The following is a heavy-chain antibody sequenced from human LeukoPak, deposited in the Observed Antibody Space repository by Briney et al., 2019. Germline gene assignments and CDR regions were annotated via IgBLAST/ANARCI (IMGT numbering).Heavy chain of an antibody. D-gene: IGHD4-17*01. CDR2: IDWDDDK. V-gene: IGHV2-70*01. CDR3: ARISAYGDYYFDY. J-gene: IGHJ4*02. Sequence: ESGPSLVKPTQTLTLTCTFSGCSLITSGMCVSWIRQPPGKALEWLALIDWDDDKYYSTSLKTRLTTSKDPFKHQIVLTMTNIAPVDTATYYCARISAYGDYYFDYWGQGTLVTVSS. CDR1: GCSLITSGMC.